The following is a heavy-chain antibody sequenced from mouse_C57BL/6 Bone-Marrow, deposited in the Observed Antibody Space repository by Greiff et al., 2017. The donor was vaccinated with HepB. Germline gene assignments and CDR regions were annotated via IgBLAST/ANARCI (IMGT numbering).Heavy chain of an antibody. CDR1: GYTFTSYW. D-gene: IGHD1-1*01. CDR2: IDPSDSET. V-gene: IGHV1-52*01. J-gene: IGHJ2*01. Sequence: VQLQQPGAELVRPGSSVKLSCKASGYTFTSYWMHWVKQRPIQGLEWIGNIDPSDSETHYNQKFKDKATLTVDKSSSTAYMQLSSLTSEDSAVYYCARMGGSSCYFDYWGQGTTPTVSS. CDR3: ARMGGSSCYFDY.